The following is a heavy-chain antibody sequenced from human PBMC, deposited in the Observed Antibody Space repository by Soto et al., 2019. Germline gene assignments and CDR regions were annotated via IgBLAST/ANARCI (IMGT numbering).Heavy chain of an antibody. Sequence: AXVKVSCKASGYTFTSYGISWVRQAPGQGLEWMGWISAYNGNTNYAQKLQGRVTMTTDTSTSTAYMELRSLRSDDTAVYYCASSYDFWSGYPGMDVCGKGTTVTVSS. CDR2: ISAYNGNT. V-gene: IGHV1-18*01. CDR3: ASSYDFWSGYPGMDV. D-gene: IGHD3-3*01. CDR1: GYTFTSYG. J-gene: IGHJ6*04.